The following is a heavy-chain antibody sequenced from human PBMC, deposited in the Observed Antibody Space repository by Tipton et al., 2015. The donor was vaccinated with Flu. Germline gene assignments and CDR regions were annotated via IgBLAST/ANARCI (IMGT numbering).Heavy chain of an antibody. Sequence: TLSLTCTVSGGSLSSYFWSWIRQPAGKGLEWIGRIYPSGNTNYNSSLQSRVTMSVDTSRNQFSLSLTSVTAADAAIYYCARSGSYHHYYFDLWGRGTLVSVSS. J-gene: IGHJ2*01. CDR1: GGSLSSYF. CDR2: IYPSGNT. CDR3: ARSGSYHHYYFDL. D-gene: IGHD1-26*01. V-gene: IGHV4-4*07.